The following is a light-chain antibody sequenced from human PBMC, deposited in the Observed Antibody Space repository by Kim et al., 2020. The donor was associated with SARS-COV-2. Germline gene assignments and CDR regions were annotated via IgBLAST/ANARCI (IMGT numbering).Light chain of an antibody. Sequence: QLVLPQSPSASASLGDSVKLTCTLSSGHNSYAIAWHQQQPEKGPRYLMKLNSDGSHSKGDGIPDRFSGSSSGAERYLTISSLQSEDEADYYCQTLGAGIGGYVFATGTKVTVL. CDR3: QTLGAGIGGYV. J-gene: IGLJ1*01. V-gene: IGLV4-69*01. CDR1: SGHNSYA. CDR2: LNSDGSH.